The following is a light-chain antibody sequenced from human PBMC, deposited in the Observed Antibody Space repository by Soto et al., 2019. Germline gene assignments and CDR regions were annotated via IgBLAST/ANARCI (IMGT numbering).Light chain of an antibody. CDR2: LAS. CDR1: QSLLHSNGYNY. CDR3: MQALQTPWT. J-gene: IGKJ1*01. V-gene: IGKV2-28*01. Sequence: EIVMTQSPLSLSVTPGELASISCRASQSLLHSNGYNYLDWYVEKPGQSPQLLINLASNRASGVPDNFSGSGTGTDFTLNIRRVEAEDVGIYYCMQALQTPWTFGQGTKVEVK.